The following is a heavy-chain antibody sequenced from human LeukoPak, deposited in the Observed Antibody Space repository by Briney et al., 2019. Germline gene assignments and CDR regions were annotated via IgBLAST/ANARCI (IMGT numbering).Heavy chain of an antibody. V-gene: IGHV4-30-4*01. CDR2: IYYSGST. CDR3: ARYYYGSGIEDWFDP. Sequence: SETLSLTCTVSGGSISSGDYYWSWIRQPPGKGLEWTGYIYYSGSTYYNPSLKSRVTISVDTSKNQFSLKLSSVTAADTAVYCCARYYYGSGIEDWFDPWGQGTLVTVSS. J-gene: IGHJ5*02. D-gene: IGHD3-10*01. CDR1: GGSISSGDYY.